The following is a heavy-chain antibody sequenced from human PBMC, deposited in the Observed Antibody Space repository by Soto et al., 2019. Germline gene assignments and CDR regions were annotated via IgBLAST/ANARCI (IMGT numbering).Heavy chain of an antibody. CDR2: ISGSGGST. CDR3: PKPIEGIFGVVILFDY. Sequence: PGASLRLSVSASGFAFRSYAMSWVLQSPGKGLEWVSAISGSGGSTCYADSVKGRFTISRDNSKNTLYLQMNSLRAEDTPVYYCPKPIEGIFGVVILFDYWGQATLVTVSS. CDR1: GFAFRSYA. V-gene: IGHV3-23*01. J-gene: IGHJ4*02. D-gene: IGHD3-3*01.